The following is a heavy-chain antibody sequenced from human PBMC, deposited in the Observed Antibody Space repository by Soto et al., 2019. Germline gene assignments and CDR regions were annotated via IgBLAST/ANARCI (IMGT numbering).Heavy chain of an antibody. Sequence: ASVKVSCKASGGTFSSYTISWVRQAPGQGLEWMGRIIPNRGNTGYAQKFQGRVTMTRNTSTSTAYMELSSLRSEDTAVYYCARGGVYSSSSLAFDIWGQGTMVTVSS. V-gene: IGHV1-8*02. CDR2: IIPNRGNT. CDR3: ARGGVYSSSSLAFDI. D-gene: IGHD6-6*01. J-gene: IGHJ3*02. CDR1: GGTFSSYT.